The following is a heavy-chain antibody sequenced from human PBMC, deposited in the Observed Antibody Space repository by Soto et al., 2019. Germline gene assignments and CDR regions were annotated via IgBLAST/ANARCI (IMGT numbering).Heavy chain of an antibody. D-gene: IGHD1-1*01. J-gene: IGHJ6*02. Sequence: PSETLSLTCTVSGDSISSADYYWSWIRQTPGKGLEWIGHIFYRGTTYYNPSLKSRLTISVDTSKNHFSLRLTSVTAADTAVYYCARDLWVEPELYYYGMDVWGQGPTVTVSS. CDR1: GDSISSADYY. CDR2: IFYRGTT. CDR3: ARDLWVEPELYYYGMDV. V-gene: IGHV4-30-4*01.